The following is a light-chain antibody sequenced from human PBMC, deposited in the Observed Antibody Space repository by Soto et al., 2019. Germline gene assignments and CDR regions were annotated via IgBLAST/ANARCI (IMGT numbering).Light chain of an antibody. V-gene: IGKV3-20*01. CDR2: GAS. CDR3: QQYGSSPPNT. J-gene: IGKJ2*01. CDR1: QSVGRNY. Sequence: EIVLTQSPGSLSVSPGERATLSCRASQSVGRNYLAWYQQKPGQAPRLLIYGASSRATGIPDRFSGSGSGTDFTLTISRLEPEDFAVYYCQQYGSSPPNTFGQGTKLEIK.